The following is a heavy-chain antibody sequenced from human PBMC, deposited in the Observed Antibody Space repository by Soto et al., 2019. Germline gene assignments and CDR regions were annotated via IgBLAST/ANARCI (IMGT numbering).Heavy chain of an antibody. CDR1: GFTFYNYA. CDR3: ARGHTANAAMVTGQFDY. Sequence: QVQLVESGGGVVQPGTSLRLSCAASGFTFYNYALHWVRRAPGKGLEWVAVISYDGSIKYYADSVKGRFTISRDNSKNTLYLQLNSTRTEDMGVYHCARGHTANAAMVTGQFDYWGQGTLVTVSS. V-gene: IGHV3-30-3*01. D-gene: IGHD5-18*01. J-gene: IGHJ4*02. CDR2: ISYDGSIK.